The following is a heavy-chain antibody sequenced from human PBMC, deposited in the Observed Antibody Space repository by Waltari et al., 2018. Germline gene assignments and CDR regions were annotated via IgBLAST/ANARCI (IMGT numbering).Heavy chain of an antibody. CDR3: ARDRTTMAARPGDY. CDR1: GYIFTNYY. J-gene: IGHJ4*02. D-gene: IGHD6-6*01. Sequence: QVLLVQSGAEVKKPGASVKVSCKASGYIFTNYYLHWVRQAPGQGPEWMGGVNPDTGNANYAHNFRGRVTMTWDTSINTAFLALSGLKSADTAVYYCARDRTTMAARPGDYWGQGTLVTVSS. CDR2: VNPDTGNA. V-gene: IGHV1-2*02.